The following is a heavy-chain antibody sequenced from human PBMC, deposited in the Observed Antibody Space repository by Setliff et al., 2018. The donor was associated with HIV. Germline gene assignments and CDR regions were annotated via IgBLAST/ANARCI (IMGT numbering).Heavy chain of an antibody. D-gene: IGHD3-10*01. CDR1: GFTFSNYA. J-gene: IGHJ3*02. CDR3: AKVFFFGIDGFDI. CDR2: IGAAGYPT. Sequence: GGSLRLSCAASGFTFSNYAMGWVRQGPGKGLEWVSTIGAAGYPTHYAESVKGRFTISKDNSKNTLYLQMSSLRDEDTAVYYCAKVFFFGIDGFDIWGQGTMVTVSS. V-gene: IGHV3-23*01.